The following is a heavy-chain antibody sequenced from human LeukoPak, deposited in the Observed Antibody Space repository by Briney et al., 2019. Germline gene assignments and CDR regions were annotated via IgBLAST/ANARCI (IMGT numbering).Heavy chain of an antibody. CDR1: GYTFTGYY. CDR2: INPNSGGT. J-gene: IGHJ4*02. Sequence: ASVKVSCKASGYTFTGYYMHWVRQAPGQGLEWMGWINPNSGGTNYAQKFQGRVTMTRDTSISTAYMELSRLRSDDTAVYYCARSVSSGWYVEGYFDYWGQGTLVTVSS. CDR3: ARSVSSGWYVEGYFDY. V-gene: IGHV1-2*02. D-gene: IGHD6-19*01.